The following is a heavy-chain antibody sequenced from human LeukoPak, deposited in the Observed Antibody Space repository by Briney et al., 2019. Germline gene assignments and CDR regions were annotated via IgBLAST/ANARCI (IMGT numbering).Heavy chain of an antibody. V-gene: IGHV3-30*02. J-gene: IGHJ4*02. CDR3: AKEMKRRDGYNSNY. CDR2: IRYDGSNK. Sequence: GGSLRLSCAASGFTFSSYGMHWVRQAPGKGLEWVAFIRYDGSNKYYADSVKSRFTISRDNSKNTLYLQMNSLRAEDTAVYYCAKEMKRRDGYNSNYWGQGTLVTVSS. CDR1: GFTFSSYG. D-gene: IGHD5-24*01.